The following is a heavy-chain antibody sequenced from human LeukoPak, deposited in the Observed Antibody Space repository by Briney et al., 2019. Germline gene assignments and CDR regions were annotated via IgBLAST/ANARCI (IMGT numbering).Heavy chain of an antibody. V-gene: IGHV3-21*01. CDR2: ISSSSSYI. J-gene: IGHJ4*02. CDR1: GFTFSSYS. CDR3: AREDVVRVTYAKQYYFDY. D-gene: IGHD2-8*01. Sequence: GGSLRLSCAASGFTFSSYSMNWVRQAPGKGLEWVSSISSSSSYIYYADSVKGRFTISRDNAKNSLYLQMNRLRAEDTVVYYCAREDVVRVTYAKQYYFDYWGQGALVTVSS.